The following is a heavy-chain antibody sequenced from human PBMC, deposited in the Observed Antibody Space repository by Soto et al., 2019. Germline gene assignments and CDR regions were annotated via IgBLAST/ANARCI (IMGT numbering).Heavy chain of an antibody. V-gene: IGHV3-23*01. D-gene: IGHD2-15*01. CDR2: ISGGGGSS. J-gene: IGHJ4*02. Sequence: EVQLLESGGGLVQPGGSLRLSCAASGFTFSNYAMSWVRQAPGKGLEWVSGISGGGGSSYYADSVKGRFTISRDNSKNSLYLQMNSRIAENTAVYYCAPNCRVDCHSVVFYWAQGTLVIVSS. CDR1: GFTFSNYA. CDR3: APNCRVDCHSVVFY.